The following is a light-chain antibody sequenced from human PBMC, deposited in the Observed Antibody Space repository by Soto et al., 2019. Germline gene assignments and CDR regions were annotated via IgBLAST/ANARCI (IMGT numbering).Light chain of an antibody. J-gene: IGKJ4*01. V-gene: IGKV3-20*01. CDR3: QQYGSSPLT. Sequence: PVERVTLSGSASQGISSSYLTWYQQRPGQAPRLLIYDTSNRATGIPARFSGSGSGTDFTLTISSLEHEDFAVYYCQQYGSSPLTFGGGTRWIS. CDR1: QGISSSY. CDR2: DTS.